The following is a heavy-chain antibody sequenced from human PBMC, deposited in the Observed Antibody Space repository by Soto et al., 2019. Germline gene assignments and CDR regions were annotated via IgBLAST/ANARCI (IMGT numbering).Heavy chain of an antibody. Sequence: QVQLVESGGGVVQPGRPLRLSCAASGFTFSSYGMHWVRQAPGKGLEWVAVISYDGSNKYYADSVKGRFTISRDNYKNSLSLQIDSLRAEDTAVYYCAKHIAVSGKSGFDFWGQGTLVTVSS. D-gene: IGHD6-19*01. V-gene: IGHV3-30*18. J-gene: IGHJ4*02. CDR2: ISYDGSNK. CDR1: GFTFSSYG. CDR3: AKHIAVSGKSGFDF.